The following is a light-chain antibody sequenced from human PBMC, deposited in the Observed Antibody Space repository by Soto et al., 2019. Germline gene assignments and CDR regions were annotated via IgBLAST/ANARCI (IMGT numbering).Light chain of an antibody. CDR2: DAS. CDR3: QHRSNWPT. V-gene: IGKV3-11*01. CDR1: QSVSRN. Sequence: EIVLTQSPATLCLSPGERATLSCRASQSVSRNLAWYQQKPRQAPRLLIYDASNRATGIPARFSGSASVTSFPLTISLLEPEDFAVYYCQHRSNWPTFGPGTKVDIK. J-gene: IGKJ3*01.